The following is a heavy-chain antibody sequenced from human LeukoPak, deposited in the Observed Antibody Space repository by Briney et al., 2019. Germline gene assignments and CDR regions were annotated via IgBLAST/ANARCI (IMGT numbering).Heavy chain of an antibody. J-gene: IGHJ4*02. CDR1: GFTFSSYS. CDR3: ARSGSSWYRYLDY. D-gene: IGHD6-13*01. Sequence: GGSLRLSCAASGFTFSSYSMNWVRQAPGKGLEWVSSISSRGDDTYYADSVKGRFTISRDNAKNSLYLQMNSLRAEDTAVYYCARSGSSWYRYLDYWGREPWSPSPQ. V-gene: IGHV3-21*01. CDR2: ISSRGDDT.